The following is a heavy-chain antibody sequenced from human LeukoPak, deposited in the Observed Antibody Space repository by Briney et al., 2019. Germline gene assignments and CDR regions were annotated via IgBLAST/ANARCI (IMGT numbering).Heavy chain of an antibody. D-gene: IGHD3-22*01. V-gene: IGHV3-23*01. CDR2: ISGSGGST. CDR1: GFTFSSYA. Sequence: GGSLRLSCAASGFTFSSYAMSWVRQAPGKGLEWVSAISGSGGSTYYADSVKGRFTISRDNSKNTLYLQMNSLRAGDTAVYYCAKGPPPYYYDSSGYYFPFDYWGQGTLVTVSS. CDR3: AKGPPPYYYDSSGYYFPFDY. J-gene: IGHJ4*02.